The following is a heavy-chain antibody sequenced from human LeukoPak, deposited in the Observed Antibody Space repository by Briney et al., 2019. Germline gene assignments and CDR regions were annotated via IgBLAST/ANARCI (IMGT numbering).Heavy chain of an antibody. V-gene: IGHV4-59*08. CDR1: GDSINNYY. CDR2: IYYSGWDT. CDR3: ARHPQGLRYFDN. Sequence: SETLSLTCSVSGDSINNYYWSWIRQPPGKGLEWIAYIYYSGWDTNYSPSLKSRLTISVDTSKQQFSLSLRSVTAADTAVYYCARHPQGLRYFDNWGQGTLVIVSS. J-gene: IGHJ4*02.